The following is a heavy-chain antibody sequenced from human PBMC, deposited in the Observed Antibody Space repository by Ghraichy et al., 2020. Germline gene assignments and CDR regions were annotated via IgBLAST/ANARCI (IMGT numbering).Heavy chain of an antibody. Sequence: GGSLRLSCAASGFTFSSYGMHWVRQAPGKGLEWVAVISYDGSNKYYADSVKGRFTISRDNSKNTLYLQMNSLRAEDTAMYYCAKSQGGVATIRFDYWGQGTLVTVSS. J-gene: IGHJ4*02. CDR2: ISYDGSNK. V-gene: IGHV3-30*18. D-gene: IGHD5-24*01. CDR1: GFTFSSYG. CDR3: AKSQGGVATIRFDY.